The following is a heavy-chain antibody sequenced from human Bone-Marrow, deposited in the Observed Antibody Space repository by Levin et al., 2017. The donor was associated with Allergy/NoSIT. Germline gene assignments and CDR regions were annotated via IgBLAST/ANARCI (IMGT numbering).Heavy chain of an antibody. V-gene: IGHV3-23*01. CDR3: ARMPPYDFWNNYYMDV. CDR2: ISGNGGNT. D-gene: IGHD3-3*01. Sequence: GGSLRLSCAASGFSFSSYAMSWVRQAPGKGLEWVSGISGNGGNTYYADSVKGRFTVSRDHSKSTLYLDMSNLRAEDAAVYYCARMPPYDFWNNYYMDVWGKGTTVTVSS. CDR1: GFSFSSYA. J-gene: IGHJ6*03.